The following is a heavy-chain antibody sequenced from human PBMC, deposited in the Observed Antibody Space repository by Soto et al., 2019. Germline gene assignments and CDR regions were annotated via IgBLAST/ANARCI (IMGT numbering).Heavy chain of an antibody. CDR2: IYYSGST. V-gene: IGHV4-59*08. CDR1: GGSISSYY. Sequence: SETLSLTCTVSGGSISSYYWSWIRQPPGKGLEWIGYIYYSGSTNYNPSLKSRVTISVDTSKNQFSLKLSSVTAADTAVYYCARKVYSSGLYWFDPWGQGTLVTVSS. D-gene: IGHD6-19*01. J-gene: IGHJ5*02. CDR3: ARKVYSSGLYWFDP.